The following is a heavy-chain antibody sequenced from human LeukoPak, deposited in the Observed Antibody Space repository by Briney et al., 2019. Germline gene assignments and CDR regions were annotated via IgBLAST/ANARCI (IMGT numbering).Heavy chain of an antibody. CDR3: ARDLSMVVTGYMDV. J-gene: IGHJ6*03. D-gene: IGHD4-23*01. CDR2: INHSGST. Sequence: PSETLSLTRAVYGGSFSGYYWSWIREPPGKGLEWIGEINHSGSTNYNPSLKSRVYISVDTSKSQFSVKLSSVTAADTAVYYCARDLSMVVTGYMDVWGKGTTVTVSS. V-gene: IGHV4-34*01. CDR1: GGSFSGYY.